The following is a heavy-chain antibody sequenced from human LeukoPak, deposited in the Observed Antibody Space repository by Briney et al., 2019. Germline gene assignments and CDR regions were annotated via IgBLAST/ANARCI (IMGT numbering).Heavy chain of an antibody. J-gene: IGHJ5*02. D-gene: IGHD3-22*01. CDR1: GGSISSYY. CDR3: ARGDYYDSSGYPATNWFDP. CDR2: IYYSGST. Sequence: KTSETLSLTCTVSGGSISSYYWSWIRQPPGKGLEWIGYIYYSGSTNYNPSLKSRVTISVDTSKNQFSLKLSSVTAADTAVYYRARGDYYDSSGYPATNWFDPWGQGTLVTVSS. V-gene: IGHV4-59*01.